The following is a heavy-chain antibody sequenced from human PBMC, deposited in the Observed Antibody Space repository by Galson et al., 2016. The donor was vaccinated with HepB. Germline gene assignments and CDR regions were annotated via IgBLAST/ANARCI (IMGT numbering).Heavy chain of an antibody. V-gene: IGHV3-33*01. D-gene: IGHD3-10*01. CDR2: IWDDGGNK. J-gene: IGHJ4*02. CDR1: GFTFSRYG. Sequence: SLRLSCAASGFTFSRYGMHWVRQAPGKGLEWVAVIWDDGGNKYYAGSVQGRFTISRDNSKNTLHLQMNDLRAEDTAGYYCARDIPRVHDWASGSHCPGENWGQRTLVTVSS. CDR3: ARDIPRVHDWASGSHCPGEN.